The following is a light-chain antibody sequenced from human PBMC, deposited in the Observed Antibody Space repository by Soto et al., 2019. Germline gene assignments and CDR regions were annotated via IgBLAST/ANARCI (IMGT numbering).Light chain of an antibody. J-gene: IGKJ5*01. Sequence: EIVMTQSPLTLPVTPGEPASISCRSIQSLLYNNTYNYLDWYVQKPGQSPXLLIYFGSNRAPGVPDRFSGSGSGTDFTLKINRVEAEDVGTDYCMQAPQSLTCGQGTRLEIK. CDR1: QSLLYNNTYNY. CDR2: FGS. CDR3: MQAPQSLT. V-gene: IGKV2-28*01.